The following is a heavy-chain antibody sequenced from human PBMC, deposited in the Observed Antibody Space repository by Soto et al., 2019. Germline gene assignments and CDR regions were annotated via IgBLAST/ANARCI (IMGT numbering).Heavy chain of an antibody. CDR1: GGSISSSF. J-gene: IGHJ6*02. D-gene: IGHD5-18*01. CDR2: ISYSGST. V-gene: IGHV4-59*01. CDR3: ARGHRAMEYYYYYGMDV. Sequence: SETLSLTSSVPGGSISSSFWSWIRRPPGMELEWIGYISYSGSTTYNPSLKSRITLSVDTSKNQFSLRVASVTAEDTAVYYCARGHRAMEYYYYYGMDVWGQGTTVNVSS.